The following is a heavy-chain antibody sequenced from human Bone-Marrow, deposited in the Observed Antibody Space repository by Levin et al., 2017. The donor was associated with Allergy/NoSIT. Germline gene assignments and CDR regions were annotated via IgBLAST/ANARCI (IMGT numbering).Heavy chain of an antibody. V-gene: IGHV5-51*01. CDR3: ARPPTFYHVLSEQSATGSDV. J-gene: IGHJ3*01. Sequence: GESLKISCKASGYSFSTYWIGWVRQVPGKGLEWMGIIYPGDSDTRYSPSFQGQVTLSVDKSANTAYLQWDSLKVSDTGIYYCARPPTFYHVLSEQSATGSDVWGQGTMVSVSS. CDR1: GYSFSTYW. CDR2: IYPGDSDT. D-gene: IGHD3-9*01.